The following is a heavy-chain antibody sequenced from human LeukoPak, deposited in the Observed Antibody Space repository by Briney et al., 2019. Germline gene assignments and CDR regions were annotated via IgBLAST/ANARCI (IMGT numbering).Heavy chain of an antibody. D-gene: IGHD3-22*01. J-gene: IGHJ4*02. V-gene: IGHV4-59*08. CDR2: IYYSGST. CDR3: ASAPSMYYYDSSGYYDY. Sequence: PSETLSLTCTVSGGSISSYYWSWIRQPPGKGLEWIGYIYYSGSTNYNPSLKSRVTISVDTSKNQFSLKLSSVTAADTAVYYCASAPSMYYYDSSGYYDYWGQGTLVTVSS. CDR1: GGSISSYY.